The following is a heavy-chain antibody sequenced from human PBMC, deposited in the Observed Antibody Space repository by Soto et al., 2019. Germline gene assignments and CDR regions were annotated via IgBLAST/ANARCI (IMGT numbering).Heavy chain of an antibody. Sequence: GASVKVSCKASGYTFTSYGISWVRQAPGQGLEWMGWISAYNGNTNYAQKLQGRVTMTTDTSTSTAYMELRSLRSDDTAVYYCARGWSIAAAGDVFDYWGQGTLVTVSS. J-gene: IGHJ4*02. CDR2: ISAYNGNT. D-gene: IGHD6-13*01. CDR3: ARGWSIAAAGDVFDY. CDR1: GYTFTSYG. V-gene: IGHV1-18*01.